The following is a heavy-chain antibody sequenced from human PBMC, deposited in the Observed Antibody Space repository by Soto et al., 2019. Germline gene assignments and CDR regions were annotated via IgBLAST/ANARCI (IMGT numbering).Heavy chain of an antibody. CDR3: AREQQLVNYYYYGMDV. J-gene: IGHJ6*02. D-gene: IGHD6-13*01. V-gene: IGHV5-10-1*01. Sequence: PGESLKISCKGSGYSFTSYWISWVRQMPGKGLEWMGRIDPSDSYTNYSPSFQGHVTISADKSISTAYLQWSSLKASDTAMYYCAREQQLVNYYYYGMDVWGQGTTVTVSS. CDR1: GYSFTSYW. CDR2: IDPSDSYT.